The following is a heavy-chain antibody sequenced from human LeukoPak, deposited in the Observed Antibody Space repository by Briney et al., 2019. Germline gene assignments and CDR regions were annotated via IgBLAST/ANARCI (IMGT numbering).Heavy chain of an antibody. D-gene: IGHD3-9*01. J-gene: IGHJ4*02. Sequence: ASETLSLTCTVSGGSISSGGYYWSWIRQHPGKGLEWIGYIYYSGSTYYNPSLKSRVTISVDTSKSQFSLKLSSVTAADTAVYYYARVMLNTYYDILTGYSRGVYYFDYWGQGTLVTVSS. CDR2: IYYSGST. CDR3: ARVMLNTYYDILTGYSRGVYYFDY. V-gene: IGHV4-31*03. CDR1: GGSISSGGYY.